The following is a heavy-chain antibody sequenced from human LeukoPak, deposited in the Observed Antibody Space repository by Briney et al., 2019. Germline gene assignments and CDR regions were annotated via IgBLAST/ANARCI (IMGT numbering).Heavy chain of an antibody. Sequence: SETLSLTCAVSGYSISSGYYWGWIRQPPGKGLEWIGSIYHSGSTYYNPSLKSRVTISVHTSKNQFSLKLTSVTAADTAVYFCARRVVTIGDDAFDVWGQGTMVTVSS. J-gene: IGHJ3*01. CDR2: IYHSGST. CDR3: ARRVVTIGDDAFDV. D-gene: IGHD3-22*01. CDR1: GYSISSGYY. V-gene: IGHV4-38-2*01.